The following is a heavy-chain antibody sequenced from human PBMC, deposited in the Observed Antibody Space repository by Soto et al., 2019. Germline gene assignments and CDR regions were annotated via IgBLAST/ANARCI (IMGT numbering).Heavy chain of an antibody. CDR3: AKGGRQWLVTSDFNY. CDR1: GFTFSDYA. J-gene: IGHJ4*02. V-gene: IGHV3-30*18. D-gene: IGHD6-19*01. CDR2: VSHDGRNT. Sequence: VQLVESGGGVVQPGRSLRLSCAASGFTFSDYAMHWVRQAPGKGLEWVAVVSHDGRNTHYADSVKGRFTISRDSSKGMLSLELANRRAEDTAVYYCAKGGRQWLVTSDFNYWGQGALVTASS.